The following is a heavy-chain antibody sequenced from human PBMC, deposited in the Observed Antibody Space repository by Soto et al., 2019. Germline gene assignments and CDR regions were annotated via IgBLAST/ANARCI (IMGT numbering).Heavy chain of an antibody. Sequence: PSETLSLTCAVSGGSISSGGYSWSWIRQPPGKGLEWIGYIYHSGSTYYNPSLKSRVTISVDRSKNQFSLKLSSVTAADTAVYYCARGRPAFDIWGQGTMVNRLL. CDR1: GGSISSGGYS. V-gene: IGHV4-30-2*01. CDR3: ARGRPAFDI. D-gene: IGHD6-25*01. J-gene: IGHJ3*02. CDR2: IYHSGST.